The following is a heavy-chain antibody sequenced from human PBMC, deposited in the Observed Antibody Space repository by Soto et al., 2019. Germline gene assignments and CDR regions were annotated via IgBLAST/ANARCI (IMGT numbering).Heavy chain of an antibody. D-gene: IGHD2-2*01. V-gene: IGHV4-30-2*01. J-gene: IGHJ5*02. CDR2: IYHSGST. Sequence: PSETLSLTCAVSGGSISSGGYSWSWIRQPPGKGLEWIGYIYHSGSTYYNPSLKSRVTISVDRSKNQFSLKLSSVTAADTAVYYCARTDYCSSTSCYREGYTWFDPWGQGTLVTVSS. CDR1: GGSISSGGYS. CDR3: ARTDYCSSTSCYREGYTWFDP.